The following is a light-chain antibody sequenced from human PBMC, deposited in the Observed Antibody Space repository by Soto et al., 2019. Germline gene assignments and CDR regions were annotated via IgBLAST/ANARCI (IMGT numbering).Light chain of an antibody. V-gene: IGKV3-20*01. CDR1: QSVSQSY. J-gene: IGKJ3*01. Sequence: EIVLTQSPGTLSLSPGERATLSCRASQSVSQSYIAWYQQKRGQAPRLLIYGASSRATGIPDRFSGSGSGTDSTLTISRLEPEDSAVYYCQQYGRSPRFTFGPGTKVDIK. CDR3: QQYGRSPRFT. CDR2: GAS.